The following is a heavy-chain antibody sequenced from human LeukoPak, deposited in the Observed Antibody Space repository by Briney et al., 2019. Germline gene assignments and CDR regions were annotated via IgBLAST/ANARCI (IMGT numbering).Heavy chain of an antibody. V-gene: IGHV3-74*01. D-gene: IGHD3-22*01. Sequence: GGSLRLSCAASGFTFRSSWMHWVRQAPGQGLAWVSRINPDGSTTTYADSVEGRFTISRDNAKSTLYLQMDSLRAEDTAVYYCARAMISESDYWGQGTLVTVSS. J-gene: IGHJ4*02. CDR1: GFTFRSSW. CDR2: INPDGSTT. CDR3: ARAMISESDY.